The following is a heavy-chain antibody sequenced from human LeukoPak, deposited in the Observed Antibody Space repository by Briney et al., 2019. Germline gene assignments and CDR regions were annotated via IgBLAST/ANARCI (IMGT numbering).Heavy chain of an antibody. J-gene: IGHJ4*02. Sequence: ASVKVSCKASGYTFTGYYMHWVRQAPGQGLEWMGRIIPILGIANYAQKFQGRVTITADKSTSTAYMELSSLRSEDTAVYYCASTHVSDYYDSSGYYDYWGQGTLVTVSS. D-gene: IGHD3-22*01. CDR1: GYTFTGYY. CDR2: IIPILGIA. CDR3: ASTHVSDYYDSSGYYDY. V-gene: IGHV1-69*02.